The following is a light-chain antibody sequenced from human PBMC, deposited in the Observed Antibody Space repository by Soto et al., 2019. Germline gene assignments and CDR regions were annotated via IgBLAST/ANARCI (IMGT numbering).Light chain of an antibody. CDR3: QQRSNWPLT. Sequence: EIVLTQSPATLSLSPGERATLSCRASQSVNSYLAWYQQKPGQAPRLLIYDASNRATGIPDRFSGSGSGTDCTLTVSSLEPEDFAVYYCQQRSNWPLTFGGGTKVEIK. J-gene: IGKJ4*01. CDR2: DAS. V-gene: IGKV3-11*01. CDR1: QSVNSY.